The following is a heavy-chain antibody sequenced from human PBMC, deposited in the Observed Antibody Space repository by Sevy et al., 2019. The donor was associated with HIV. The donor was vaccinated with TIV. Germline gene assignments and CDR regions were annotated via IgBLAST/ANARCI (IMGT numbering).Heavy chain of an antibody. CDR2: IYYSGST. CDR3: ARRLQYVTTVTTRWFDP. Sequence: SETLSLTCTVSGGSISSSSYYWGWIRQPPGKGLEWIGSIYYSGSTYYNPSLKSRVTISVDTSKNQFSLRLSYVTAADTAVYYCARRLQYVTTVTTRWFDPWGQGNLVTVSS. V-gene: IGHV4-39*01. J-gene: IGHJ5*02. D-gene: IGHD4-4*01. CDR1: GGSISSSSYY.